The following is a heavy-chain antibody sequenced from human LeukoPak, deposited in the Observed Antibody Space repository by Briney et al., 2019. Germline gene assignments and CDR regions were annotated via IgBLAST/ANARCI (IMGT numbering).Heavy chain of an antibody. CDR2: INWTGDIK. Sequence: GGSLRLSCAASGFTFNDYGMNWVRQAPGKGLEWVAGINWTGDIKGYADSVKGRFTISRDNAKNSLYLQIDNLRVDDTAVYYCAKGRGKDGQNLFDYWGQGTLITVSS. CDR1: GFTFNDYG. V-gene: IGHV3-20*04. CDR3: AKGRGKDGQNLFDY. D-gene: IGHD5-24*01. J-gene: IGHJ4*02.